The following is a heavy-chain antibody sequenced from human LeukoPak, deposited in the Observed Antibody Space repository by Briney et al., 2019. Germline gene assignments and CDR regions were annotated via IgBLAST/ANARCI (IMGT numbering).Heavy chain of an antibody. Sequence: PSETLSLTCTVSGDSISSSSYYWSWIRQPPGKGLEWIGYIYYSGSTNYNPSLKSRVTISVDTSKNQFSLKLSSVTAADTAVYYCATSVATDRDSTEAYFDYWGQGTLVTVSS. CDR3: ATSVATDRDSTEAYFDY. D-gene: IGHD5-12*01. V-gene: IGHV4-61*01. CDR1: GDSISSSSYY. J-gene: IGHJ4*02. CDR2: IYYSGST.